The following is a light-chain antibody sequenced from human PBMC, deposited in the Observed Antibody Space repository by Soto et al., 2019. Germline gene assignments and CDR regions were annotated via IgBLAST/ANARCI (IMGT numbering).Light chain of an antibody. CDR1: QSVSSSY. Sequence: DIVLTQSPGTLSLSPGERATLSCRASQSVSSSYLAWYQQKPGQAPRLLISGASSRATGIPDRFSGSGSGTDFTLTISRLEPEDFAVYYCQQYCSSPRTFGQGTKVDIK. CDR3: QQYCSSPRT. J-gene: IGKJ1*01. CDR2: GAS. V-gene: IGKV3-20*01.